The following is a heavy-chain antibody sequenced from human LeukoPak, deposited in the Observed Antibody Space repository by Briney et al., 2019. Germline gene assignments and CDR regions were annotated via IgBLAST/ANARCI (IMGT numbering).Heavy chain of an antibody. CDR1: GFTFSSYA. Sequence: GGSLRLSCAASGFTFSSYAMSWVRQAPGKGLEWVSAISGSGGSTYYADSVKGRFTISRDNSKNTLYLQMNSLRAEDTAVYYCARTGAAGKKKLHFDYWGQGTLVTVSS. J-gene: IGHJ4*02. CDR3: ARTGAAGKKKLHFDY. V-gene: IGHV3-23*01. D-gene: IGHD6-13*01. CDR2: ISGSGGST.